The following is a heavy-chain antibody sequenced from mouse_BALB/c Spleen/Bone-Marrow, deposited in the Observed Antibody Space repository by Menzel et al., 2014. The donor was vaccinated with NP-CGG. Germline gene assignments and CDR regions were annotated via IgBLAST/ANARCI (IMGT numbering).Heavy chain of an antibody. Sequence: VKLVESGPGLVAPSQSLSITCTASGFSLTSYGVHWVRQPPGKGLEWLGVIWAGGSTNYNSALMSRLSISKDNSKSQVFLKMNSLQTDDTAMYYCARDNYGSRVFDYWGQGTTLTVSS. CDR2: IWAGGST. CDR3: ARDNYGSRVFDY. CDR1: GFSLTSYG. J-gene: IGHJ2*01. D-gene: IGHD1-1*01. V-gene: IGHV2-9*02.